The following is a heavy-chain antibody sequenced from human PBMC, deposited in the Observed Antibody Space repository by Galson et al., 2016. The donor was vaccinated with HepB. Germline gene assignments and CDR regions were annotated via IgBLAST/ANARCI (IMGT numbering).Heavy chain of an antibody. D-gene: IGHD2-2*01. CDR1: GGSISSSNW. J-gene: IGHJ6*02. Sequence: ETLSLTCVVSGGSISSSNWWSWVRQPPGKGLEWIGEIYHSGSANYTPSLKSRVTISVDKSKSQFSLSLNSVTAADTAVYYCARRLTVPAARIKDDYGMDVWGQGTTVTVS. CDR2: IYHSGSA. V-gene: IGHV4/OR15-8*01. CDR3: ARRLTVPAARIKDDYGMDV.